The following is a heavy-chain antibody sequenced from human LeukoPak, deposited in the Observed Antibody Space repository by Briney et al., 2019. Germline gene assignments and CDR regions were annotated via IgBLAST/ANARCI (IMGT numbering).Heavy chain of an antibody. J-gene: IGHJ1*01. V-gene: IGHV3-11*01. CDR3: AARVAGAGYFQH. CDR2: ISGSGVTL. D-gene: IGHD3-10*01. CDR1: GFTFSDYY. Sequence: TAGGSLRLSCAASGFTFSDYYMSWIRQAPGKGLEWVSYISGSGVTLYYADSVKGRFTISRDNAENSLYLQMNSLRAEDTAVYYCAARVAGAGYFQHWGQGTLIAVSS.